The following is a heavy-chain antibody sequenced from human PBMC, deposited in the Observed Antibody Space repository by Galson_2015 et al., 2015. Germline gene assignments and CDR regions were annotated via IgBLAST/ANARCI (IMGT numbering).Heavy chain of an antibody. CDR3: AKDPYCGGDCYPFAAEYFQH. CDR1: GFTFSSYA. J-gene: IGHJ1*01. D-gene: IGHD2-21*02. V-gene: IGHV3-23*01. CDR2: ISGSGGST. Sequence: LRLSCAASGFTFSSYAMSWVRQAPGKGLEWVSAISGSGGSTYYADSVKGRFTISRDNSKNTLYLQMNSLRAEDTAVYYCAKDPYCGGDCYPFAAEYFQHWGQGTLVTVSS.